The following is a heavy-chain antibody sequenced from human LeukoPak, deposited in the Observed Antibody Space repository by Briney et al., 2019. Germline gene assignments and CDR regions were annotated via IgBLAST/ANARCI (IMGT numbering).Heavy chain of an antibody. CDR1: GGSISSYY. CDR3: ARHESDSGYDLFPLGYFDY. V-gene: IGHV4-59*08. Sequence: PSETLSLTCTVSGGSISSYYWSWIRQPPGKGLEWIGYIYYSGSTNYNPSLKSQVTISVDTSKNQFSLKLSSVTAADTAVYYCARHESDSGYDLFPLGYFDYWGQGTLVTVSS. J-gene: IGHJ4*02. D-gene: IGHD5-12*01. CDR2: IYYSGST.